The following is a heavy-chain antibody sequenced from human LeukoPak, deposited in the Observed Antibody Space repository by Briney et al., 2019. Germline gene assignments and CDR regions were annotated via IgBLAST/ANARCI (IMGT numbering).Heavy chain of an antibody. Sequence: GGSLRLSCAASGFTFSSYAMHWVRQAPGKGLEWVAFIRYDGSNKYYADSVKGRFTISRDNSKNTLYLQMNSLRAEDTAVYYCTKVQRRGYSDDYWGQGTLVTVSS. CDR1: GFTFSSYA. CDR2: IRYDGSNK. J-gene: IGHJ4*02. V-gene: IGHV3-30*02. CDR3: TKVQRRGYSDDY. D-gene: IGHD5-18*01.